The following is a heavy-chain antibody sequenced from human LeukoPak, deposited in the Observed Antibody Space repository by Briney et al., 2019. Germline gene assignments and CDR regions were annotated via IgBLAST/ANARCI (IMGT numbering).Heavy chain of an antibody. CDR2: ISSSSIYI. J-gene: IGHJ4*02. V-gene: IGHV3-21*01. CDR1: GFTFSSYS. CDR3: ARVAYSSGVDC. Sequence: PGGSLRLSCAASGFTFSSYSMNWVRQAPGKGLEWVSSISSSSIYIYYADSLKGRFTISRDNAMNSLYLQMNSLRAEDTAVYYCARVAYSSGVDCWGQGTLVTVSS. D-gene: IGHD6-19*01.